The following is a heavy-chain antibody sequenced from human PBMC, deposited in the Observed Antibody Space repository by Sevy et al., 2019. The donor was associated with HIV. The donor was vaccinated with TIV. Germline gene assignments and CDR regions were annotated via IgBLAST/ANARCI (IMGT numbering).Heavy chain of an antibody. J-gene: IGHJ4*02. Sequence: GGSLRLSCTASGFTFGSYAMHWVRQAPGKGLEWVAVISYDGSNKYYADSVKGRFTISRDNSKNTLYLQMNSLRAEDTAVYYCARSSGFYYYSDYWGQGTLVTVSS. D-gene: IGHD6-25*01. V-gene: IGHV3-30-3*01. CDR2: ISYDGSNK. CDR3: ARSSGFYYYSDY. CDR1: GFTFGSYA.